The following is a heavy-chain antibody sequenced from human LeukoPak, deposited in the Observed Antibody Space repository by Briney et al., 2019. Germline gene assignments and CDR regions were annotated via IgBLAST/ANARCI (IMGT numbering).Heavy chain of an antibody. D-gene: IGHD5-12*01. J-gene: IGHJ3*02. CDR1: GYTFTGYY. Sequence: ASVKVSCKASGYTFTGYYMHWVRQAPGQGLEWMGWINPNSGGTNYAQKFQGRVTMTRDTSISTAYMELSRLRSDDTAVYYCARDQPDVATIGDDAFDIWGQGTMVTVSS. V-gene: IGHV1-2*02. CDR3: ARDQPDVATIGDDAFDI. CDR2: INPNSGGT.